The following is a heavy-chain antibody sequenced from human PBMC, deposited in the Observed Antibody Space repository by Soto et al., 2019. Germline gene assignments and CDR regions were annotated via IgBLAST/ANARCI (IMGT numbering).Heavy chain of an antibody. J-gene: IGHJ5*02. D-gene: IGHD3-9*01. Sequence: PSETLSLTCTVSGGSISSGGYYWSWVRQHPWKGLEWIGYIYYSGSTYYNPSLKSRVTISVDTSKNQFSLKLSSVTAADTAVYYCARDSPPITYYDILTGHGGGGWFDPXGQGTMVTVP. V-gene: IGHV4-31*03. CDR2: IYYSGST. CDR3: ARDSPPITYYDILTGHGGGGWFDP. CDR1: GGSISSGGYY.